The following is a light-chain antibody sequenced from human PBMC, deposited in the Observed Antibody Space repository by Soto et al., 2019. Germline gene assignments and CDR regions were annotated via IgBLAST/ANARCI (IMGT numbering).Light chain of an antibody. CDR2: AAS. J-gene: IGKJ1*01. Sequence: DIQMTQSPSSLSASVGDRFTITCRASQSISSYLNWYQQKPGKAPKLLIYAASSLQSGVPSRFSGCGSGTDFTLTISSLQPEDFATYYCQQSYSTPPTFGQGTKVDIK. CDR1: QSISSY. V-gene: IGKV1-39*01. CDR3: QQSYSTPPT.